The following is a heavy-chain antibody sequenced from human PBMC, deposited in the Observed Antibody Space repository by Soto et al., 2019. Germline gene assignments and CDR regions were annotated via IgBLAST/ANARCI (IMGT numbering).Heavy chain of an antibody. J-gene: IGHJ4*01. CDR3: EREDTYSGWSRFFEY. CDR1: CGTSISHG. CDR2: IYYTGST. Sequence: SQTLSLTYNVSCGTSISHGGNWILQPPGKGLEWIGYIYYTGSTNYNPSLKSRGSISVDMSKNQFSLQLRSVTAADTAVYYCEREDTYSGWSRFFEYWGQGALVTV. V-gene: IGHV4-59*11. D-gene: IGHD6-19*01.